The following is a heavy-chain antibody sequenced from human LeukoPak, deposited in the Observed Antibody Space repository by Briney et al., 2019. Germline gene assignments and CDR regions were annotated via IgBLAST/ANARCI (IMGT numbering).Heavy chain of an antibody. V-gene: IGHV3-21*01. J-gene: IGHJ5*02. CDR1: SXYX. D-gene: IGHD6-19*01. CDR3: ARDLIAVAGTDP. CDR2: ISSSSSYI. Sequence: SXYXMNXVRQAXGKGLEWVSSISSSSSYIYYADSVKGRFTISRDNAKNSLYLQMNSLRAEDTAVYYCARDLIAVAGTDPWGQGTLVTVSS.